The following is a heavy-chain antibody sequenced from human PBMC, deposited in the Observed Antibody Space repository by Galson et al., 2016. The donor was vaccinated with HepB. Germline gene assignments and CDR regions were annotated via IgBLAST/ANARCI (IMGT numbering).Heavy chain of an antibody. CDR2: IKSENDGGTT. CDR1: GFTFSHVW. J-gene: IGHJ4*02. Sequence: SLRLSCAASGFTFSHVWLTWVRQAPGKGLEWVGRIKSENDGGTTDYAAPVKGRFTISRDDSKKTLNLQMNSLQTDDTAVYYCTTGPRSVAGLLADYCGQGTLGTVSS. CDR3: TTGPRSVAGLLADY. D-gene: IGHD6-19*01. V-gene: IGHV3-15*01.